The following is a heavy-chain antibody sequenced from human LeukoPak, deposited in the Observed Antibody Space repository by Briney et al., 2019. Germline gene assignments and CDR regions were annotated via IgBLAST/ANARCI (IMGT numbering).Heavy chain of an antibody. D-gene: IGHD2-8*02. V-gene: IGHV4-34*01. J-gene: IGHJ4*02. CDR2: ANHNGGT. Sequence: SETLSLTCAVNGGSFRGYYWTWIRQPPGKGLEWIGEANHNGGTNYSPSLKSRITISVDTSKNQFSLKLNSVTAADTAVYFCARGIVLTGYASFDYWGQGTPVTVSS. CDR1: GGSFRGYY. CDR3: ARGIVLTGYASFDY.